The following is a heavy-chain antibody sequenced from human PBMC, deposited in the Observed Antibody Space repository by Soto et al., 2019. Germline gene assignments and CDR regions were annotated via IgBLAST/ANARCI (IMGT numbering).Heavy chain of an antibody. CDR1: GYTFTSYA. D-gene: IGHD4-4*01. J-gene: IGHJ4*02. CDR3: ARGEYSNYDFRTPPAHYFDY. Sequence: ASVKVSCKASGYTFTSYAMHWVRQAPGQRLEWMGWINAGNGNTKYSQKFQGGVTITRDTSASTAYMELSSLRSEETAVYYCARGEYSNYDFRTPPAHYFDYWGQGTLVTVSS. V-gene: IGHV1-3*01. CDR2: INAGNGNT.